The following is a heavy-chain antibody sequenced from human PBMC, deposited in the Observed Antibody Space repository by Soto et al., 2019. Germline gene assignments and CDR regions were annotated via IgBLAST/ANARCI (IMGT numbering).Heavy chain of an antibody. J-gene: IGHJ3*02. CDR3: ARAAVSGKGLDAFDI. CDR1: GGSISSGGYS. V-gene: IGHV4-30-2*01. D-gene: IGHD3-10*01. CDR2: IYHSGST. Sequence: SETLSLTCAVSGGSISSGGYSWSWIRQPPGKGLEWIAYIYHSGSTYYSPSLKSRVTISVDRSKNQFSLKLSSVTAADTAVYYCARAAVSGKGLDAFDIWGQGTMVTVSS.